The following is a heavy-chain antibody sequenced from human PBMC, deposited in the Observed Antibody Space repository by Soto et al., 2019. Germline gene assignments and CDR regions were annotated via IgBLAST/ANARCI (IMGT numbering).Heavy chain of an antibody. Sequence: PSETLSLTCTVSGGSISSGGYYWSWLRQHPGKGLEWIGYIYYSGSTYYNPSLKSRVTISVDTSKNQFSLKLSSVAAADTAVYYCARGPVVTTSYYFDYCGQGPLVTVSS. CDR2: IYYSGST. V-gene: IGHV4-31*03. CDR1: GGSISSGGYY. CDR3: ARGPVVTTSYYFDY. J-gene: IGHJ4*02. D-gene: IGHD2-15*01.